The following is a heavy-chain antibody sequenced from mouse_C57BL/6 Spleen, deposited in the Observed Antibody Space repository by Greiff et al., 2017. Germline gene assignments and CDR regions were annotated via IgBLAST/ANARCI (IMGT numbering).Heavy chain of an antibody. J-gene: IGHJ1*03. D-gene: IGHD2-3*01. CDR2: IDPETGGT. CDR1: GYTFTDYE. Sequence: QVQLQQSGAELVRPGASVTLSCKASGYTFTDYEMHWVKQTPVHGLEWIGAIDPETGGTAYKQKFKGKAILTADKTSSTAYMELRSLTSDDSAVYYCTRFRDGYYRYFDGWGRGTTVTVSS. V-gene: IGHV1-15*01. CDR3: TRFRDGYYRYFDG.